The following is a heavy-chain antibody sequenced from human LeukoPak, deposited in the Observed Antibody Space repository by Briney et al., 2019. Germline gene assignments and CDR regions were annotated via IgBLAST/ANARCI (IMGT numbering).Heavy chain of an antibody. Sequence: GESLKISCKGSGYSFTNYWIGWVRQMPGKGMEWMAIIYPGDSDTKYSPSFHGQVTISADKSIHTAYLQWSSLKASDTAMYYCIRTRGYSGTWYGFDYWGQGTLVTVSS. V-gene: IGHV5-51*01. CDR1: GYSFTNYW. D-gene: IGHD6-13*01. J-gene: IGHJ4*02. CDR2: IYPGDSDT. CDR3: IRTRGYSGTWYGFDY.